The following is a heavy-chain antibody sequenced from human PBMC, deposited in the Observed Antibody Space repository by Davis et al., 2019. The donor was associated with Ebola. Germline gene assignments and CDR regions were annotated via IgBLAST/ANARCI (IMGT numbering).Heavy chain of an antibody. V-gene: IGHV3-74*03. CDR1: GLTFSSYW. J-gene: IGHJ6*04. D-gene: IGHD4-17*01. CDR3: ARATGMDV. Sequence: GESLKISCAASGLTFSSYWMHWVRQAPGKGLVWVSCINRDGSTTTYADSVKGRFTISRDNSKNTLYLQMNSLRAEDTAVYYCARATGMDVWGKGTTVTVSS. CDR2: INRDGSTT.